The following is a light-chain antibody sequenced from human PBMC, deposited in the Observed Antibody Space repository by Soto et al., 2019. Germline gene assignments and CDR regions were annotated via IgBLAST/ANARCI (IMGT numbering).Light chain of an antibody. J-gene: IGLJ2*01. CDR3: ASYAGNNNLI. Sequence: QSALTQPPSASGSPGQSVTISCTGTSSDVGASNYVSWYQQHPGKAPKLLIYEVSKWPAGVSDRFSGSKSGTTASLTVSGLQADDEADYYCASYAGNNNLIFGGGTKVTVL. CDR2: EVS. CDR1: SSDVGASNY. V-gene: IGLV2-8*01.